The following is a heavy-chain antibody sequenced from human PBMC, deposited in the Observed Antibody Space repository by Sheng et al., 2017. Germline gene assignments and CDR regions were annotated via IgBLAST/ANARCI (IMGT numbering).Heavy chain of an antibody. D-gene: IGHD3-10*01. V-gene: IGHV3-7*01. Sequence: EVQLVESGGGLVQPGGSLRLSCAASGFTFSSYWMSWVRQAPGKGLEWVANIKQDGSEKYYVDSVKGRFTISRDNAKNSLYLQMNSLRAEDTAVYYCAGVRRGYYGSGSFDYWGQGTLVTVSS. CDR2: IKQDGSEK. J-gene: IGHJ4*02. CDR1: GFTFSSYW. CDR3: AGVRRGYYGSGSFDY.